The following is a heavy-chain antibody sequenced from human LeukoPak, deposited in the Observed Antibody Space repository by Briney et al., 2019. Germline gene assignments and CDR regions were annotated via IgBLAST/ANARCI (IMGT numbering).Heavy chain of an antibody. Sequence: PGGSLRLSCAASGFTFSSYSMNWVRQAPGKGLEWVSSISSSSSYIYYADSVKGRFTISRDNAKNSLYLHMNSLRAEDTAVYYCARGQSVGWEVGVCDYWGQGALVTVAS. J-gene: IGHJ4*02. D-gene: IGHD3-22*01. CDR3: ARGQSVGWEVGVCDY. CDR2: ISSSSSYI. V-gene: IGHV3-21*01. CDR1: GFTFSSYS.